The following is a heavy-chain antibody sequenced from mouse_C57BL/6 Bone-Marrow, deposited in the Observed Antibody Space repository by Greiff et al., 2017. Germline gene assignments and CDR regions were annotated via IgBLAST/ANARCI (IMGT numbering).Heavy chain of an antibody. CDR2: INYDGSST. Sequence: EVQVVESEGGLVQPGSSMKLSCTASGFTFSDYYMAWVRQVPEKGLEWVANINYDGSSTYYLDSLKSRFIISRDNAKNILYLQMSSLKSEDTATYYCARETVVAHYYAMDYWGQGTSVTVSS. D-gene: IGHD1-1*01. CDR3: ARETVVAHYYAMDY. J-gene: IGHJ4*01. V-gene: IGHV5-16*01. CDR1: GFTFSDYY.